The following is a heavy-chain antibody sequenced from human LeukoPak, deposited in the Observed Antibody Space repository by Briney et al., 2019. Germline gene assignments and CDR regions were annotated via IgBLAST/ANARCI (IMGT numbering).Heavy chain of an antibody. CDR1: GFTFSSYS. J-gene: IGHJ4*02. CDR2: ISGSGGST. Sequence: GGSLRLSCAASGFTFSSYSMNWVRQAPGKGLEWVSAISGSGGSTYYADSVKGRFTISRDNSKNTLYLQMNSLRAEDTAVYYCAKNYFSYYYGSGSPPLGYWGQGTLVTVSS. CDR3: AKNYFSYYYGSGSPPLGY. D-gene: IGHD3-10*01. V-gene: IGHV3-23*01.